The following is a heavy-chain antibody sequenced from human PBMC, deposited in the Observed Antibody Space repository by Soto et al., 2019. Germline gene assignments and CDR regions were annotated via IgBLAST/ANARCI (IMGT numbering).Heavy chain of an antibody. CDR1: GYSFTSYW. J-gene: IGHJ6*02. CDR2: IYSGDSDT. D-gene: IGHD1-7*01. CDR3: ARHLPITGNTWPGGMDV. Sequence: GESLKISCKGSGYSFTSYWVGWVRQKPGKGLEWMGIIYSGDSDTRYSPSFQGQVTISADKSISTAYLQWSTLKASDTAIYYCARHLPITGNTWPGGMDVWGQGTTVTVSS. V-gene: IGHV5-51*01.